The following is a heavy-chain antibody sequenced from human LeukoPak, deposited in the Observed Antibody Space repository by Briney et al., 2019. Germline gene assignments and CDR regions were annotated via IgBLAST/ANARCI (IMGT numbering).Heavy chain of an antibody. Sequence: SVKVSCKASGGTFSSYAISWVRQAPGQGLEWMGGIIPIFGTANYAQKVQGRVTMTTDTSTSTAYMELRSLRSDDTAVYYCARDLAYCGGDCYHDVFDIWGQGTMVTVSS. D-gene: IGHD2-21*02. J-gene: IGHJ3*02. CDR1: GGTFSSYA. CDR2: IIPIFGTA. V-gene: IGHV1-69*05. CDR3: ARDLAYCGGDCYHDVFDI.